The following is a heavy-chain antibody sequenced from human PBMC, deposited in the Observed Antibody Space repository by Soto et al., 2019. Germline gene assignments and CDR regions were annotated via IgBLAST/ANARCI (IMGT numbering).Heavy chain of an antibody. J-gene: IGHJ4*02. V-gene: IGHV4-38-2*02. CDR1: GYSISSGYY. Sequence: SETLSLTCAVSGYSISSGYYWGWIRQPPGKGLEWIGSIYHSGSTYYNPSLKSRVTISVDTSKNQFSLKLSSVTAADTAVYYCARDWGYYGSGSGDYWGQGTLVTVSS. CDR2: IYHSGST. D-gene: IGHD3-10*01. CDR3: ARDWGYYGSGSGDY.